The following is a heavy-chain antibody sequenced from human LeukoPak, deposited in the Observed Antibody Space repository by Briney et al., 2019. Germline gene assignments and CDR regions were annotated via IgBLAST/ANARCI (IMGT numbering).Heavy chain of an antibody. CDR3: ARESWGPVGP. Sequence: PGGSLRLSCAASGFIVSNNHMSWVRQAPGKGLEWVSLTYTDTSAYYADSVKGRFTISRDNSKNTLNLQMNSLRVEDTAVHYCARESWGPVGPWGQGTLVTVSS. CDR1: GFIVSNNH. D-gene: IGHD7-27*01. V-gene: IGHV3-66*02. J-gene: IGHJ5*02. CDR2: TYTDTSA.